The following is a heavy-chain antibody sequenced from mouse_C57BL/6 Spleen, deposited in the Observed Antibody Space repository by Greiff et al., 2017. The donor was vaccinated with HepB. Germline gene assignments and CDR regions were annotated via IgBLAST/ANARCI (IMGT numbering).Heavy chain of an antibody. CDR1: GYTFTSYG. Sequence: VQLQQSGAELARPGASVKLSCKASGYTFTSYGISWVKQRTGQGLEWIGEIYPRSGNTYYNEKFKGKATLTADKSSSTAYMGRRSLTSEDSAVYFCARGGTGTLYFDYWGQGTTLTVSS. V-gene: IGHV1-81*01. J-gene: IGHJ2*01. CDR2: IYPRSGNT. D-gene: IGHD4-1*01. CDR3: ARGGTGTLYFDY.